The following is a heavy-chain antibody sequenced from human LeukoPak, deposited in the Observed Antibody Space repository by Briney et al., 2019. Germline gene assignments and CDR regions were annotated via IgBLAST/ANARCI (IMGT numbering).Heavy chain of an antibody. CDR1: GFTFSSYS. D-gene: IGHD2-2*01. J-gene: IGHJ3*01. V-gene: IGHV3-48*01. CDR3: AKDLVRSSTSCYGDAFVV. Sequence: GGSLRLSCAASGFTFSSYSLNWVRQAPGKGLEWISYISGSGSTIYYADSVKGRFTISRDNSKNTLYLQMNSLRAEETAVYYCAKDLVRSSTSCYGDAFVVWGKGTMVTVSS. CDR2: ISGSGSTI.